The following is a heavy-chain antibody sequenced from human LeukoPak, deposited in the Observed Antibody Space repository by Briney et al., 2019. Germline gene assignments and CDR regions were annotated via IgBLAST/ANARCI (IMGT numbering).Heavy chain of an antibody. CDR2: ISGSGGST. Sequence: GGSLRLSCAASGFTFDDYGLSWVRQAPGKGLEWVSAISGSGGSTYYADSVKGRFTISRDNSKNTLYLQMNSLRAEDTAVYYCAKDPYGSGSYFGYWGQGTLVTVSS. J-gene: IGHJ4*02. CDR3: AKDPYGSGSYFGY. V-gene: IGHV3-23*01. CDR1: GFTFDDYG. D-gene: IGHD3-10*01.